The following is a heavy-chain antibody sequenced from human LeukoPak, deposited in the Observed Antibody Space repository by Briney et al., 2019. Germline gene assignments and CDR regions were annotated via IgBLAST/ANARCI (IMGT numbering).Heavy chain of an antibody. CDR1: GGSISSYY. D-gene: IGHD2-2*01. Sequence: PSETLSLTCTVSGGSISSYYWSWIRQPPGKGLEWIGYIYYSGSTNYNPSLKSRVTISVDTSKNQFSLTLSSVTAADTAVYYCARGVVVPAATSYYYYYMDVWGKGTTVTVSS. V-gene: IGHV4-59*01. J-gene: IGHJ6*03. CDR2: IYYSGST. CDR3: ARGVVVPAATSYYYYYMDV.